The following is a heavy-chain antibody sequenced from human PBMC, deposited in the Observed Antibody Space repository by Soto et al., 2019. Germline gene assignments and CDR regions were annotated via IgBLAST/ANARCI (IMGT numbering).Heavy chain of an antibody. Sequence: ASVKVSCKASGGTFSSYAISWVRQAPGQGLEWMGGIIPIFGTANYAQKFQGRVTITADESTSTAYMELSSLRSEDTAVYYCAGCSGSYYYYYSMDVWGQGTTVTVSS. CDR1: GGTFSSYA. D-gene: IGHD3-10*02. CDR3: AGCSGSYYYYYSMDV. J-gene: IGHJ6*02. CDR2: IIPIFGTA. V-gene: IGHV1-69*13.